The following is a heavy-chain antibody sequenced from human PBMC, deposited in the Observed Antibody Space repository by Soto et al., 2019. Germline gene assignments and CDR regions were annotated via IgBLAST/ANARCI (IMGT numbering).Heavy chain of an antibody. Sequence: GGSLRLSCAASGFTLNYYAINWVRQAPGKGLEWVSAITSTGDTYYVDSVKGRFTISRDNSKNTLYLQMNSLRAEDTAVYYCAKEIAASATLLLDSWGQGSLVTVSS. CDR2: ITSTGDT. J-gene: IGHJ4*02. D-gene: IGHD6-13*01. CDR3: AKEIAASATLLLDS. CDR1: GFTLNYYA. V-gene: IGHV3-23*01.